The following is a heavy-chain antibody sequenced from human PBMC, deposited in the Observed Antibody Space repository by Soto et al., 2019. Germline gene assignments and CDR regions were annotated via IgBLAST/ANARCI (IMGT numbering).Heavy chain of an antibody. J-gene: IGHJ4*02. D-gene: IGHD6-6*01. CDR3: ARAFSSSWGSYYFDY. CDR2: ISSSSSYI. Sequence: GGSLRLSCAASGFTFSSYSMNWVRQAPGKGLEWVSSISSSSSYIYYTDSVKGRFTISRDNAKNSLYLQMNSLRAEDTAVYYCARAFSSSWGSYYFDYWGQGTLVTVSS. V-gene: IGHV3-21*01. CDR1: GFTFSSYS.